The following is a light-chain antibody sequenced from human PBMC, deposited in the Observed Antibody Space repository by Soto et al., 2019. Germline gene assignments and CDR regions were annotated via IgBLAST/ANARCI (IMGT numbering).Light chain of an antibody. Sequence: SYELTQPPSVSVAPGQTARIACGGNKIGSKSVHWYQQKSGQAPVLVVYDDTDRPSGIPERFSGSKSGNTATLTISRVEAGDEADYYCQVWDSSSDHYVFGTGTKVTVL. CDR3: QVWDSSSDHYV. J-gene: IGLJ1*01. V-gene: IGLV3-21*02. CDR1: KIGSKS. CDR2: DDT.